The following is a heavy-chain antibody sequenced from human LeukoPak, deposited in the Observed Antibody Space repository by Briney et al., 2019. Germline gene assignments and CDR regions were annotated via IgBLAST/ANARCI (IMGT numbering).Heavy chain of an antibody. D-gene: IGHD2-15*01. Sequence: SETLSLTCTVSGGSISSSSYYWGWIRQPPGKGLEWIGSIYYSGSTYYNPSLKRRVTISGDTSKNQFSLKLSSVTAADTAVYYCARHGYCSGGSCYSGRTYYYYYMDVWGKGTTVTISS. V-gene: IGHV4-39*01. J-gene: IGHJ6*03. CDR1: GGSISSSSYY. CDR2: IYYSGST. CDR3: ARHGYCSGGSCYSGRTYYYYYMDV.